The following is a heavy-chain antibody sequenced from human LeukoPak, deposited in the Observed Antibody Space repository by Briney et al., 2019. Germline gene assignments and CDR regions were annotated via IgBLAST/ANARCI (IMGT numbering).Heavy chain of an antibody. D-gene: IGHD6-6*01. CDR2: MFYSGNT. V-gene: IGHV4-4*07. CDR3: ARDRGFGSSSIGNWFDP. Sequence: SETLSLTCTVSGASITSYHWSWIRQPAGKGLEWIGRMFYSGNTDYNPSLKSRLTMSIDTSKNQFSLKLSSVTAADTAVYYCARDRGFGSSSIGNWFDPWGQGTLVTVSS. CDR1: GASITSYH. J-gene: IGHJ5*02.